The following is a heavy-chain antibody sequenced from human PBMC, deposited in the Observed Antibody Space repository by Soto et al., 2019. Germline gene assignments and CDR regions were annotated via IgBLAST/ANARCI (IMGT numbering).Heavy chain of an antibody. CDR2: ISGSGDYT. CDR3: AKVYNILTGYSRLDY. CDR1: GFTFSSYA. D-gene: IGHD3-9*01. V-gene: IGHV3-23*01. J-gene: IGHJ4*02. Sequence: GGSLRLSCAASGFTFSSYAMTWVRQAPGKGLEWVSAISGSGDYTYYADSVKGRFTISRDNSKNTLYLQMSSLRAEDTALYYCAKVYNILTGYSRLDYWGQGTLVTVSS.